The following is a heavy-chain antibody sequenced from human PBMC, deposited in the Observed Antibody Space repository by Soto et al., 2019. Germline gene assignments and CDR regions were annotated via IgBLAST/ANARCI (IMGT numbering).Heavy chain of an antibody. Sequence: QITLKESGPTLVKPTQTLTLTCTFSGFSLSTYGVGVGWIRQPPGKALEWLALIYWDDDKRYSPSLKSRLTITMDTSKNQVVLTSTNLDPVHPANYFCAFEIDAAGRLAYWGQGTLVTVSS. CDR2: IYWDDDK. D-gene: IGHD6-19*01. CDR1: GFSLSTYGVG. V-gene: IGHV2-5*02. CDR3: AFEIDAAGRLAY. J-gene: IGHJ4*02.